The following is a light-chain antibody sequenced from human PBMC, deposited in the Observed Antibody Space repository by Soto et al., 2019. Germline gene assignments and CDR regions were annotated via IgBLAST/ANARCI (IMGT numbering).Light chain of an antibody. V-gene: IGLV1-44*01. Sequence: QSVLTQPPSASGTPGQMVTVSCSGSSSNIGSNVVNWYRQLPGTAPKLLIYSNNERPSGVPDRFSGSKSGTSASLAISGLQSEDEADYYCAAWDASLNGRVFGTGTKVTVL. CDR3: AAWDASLNGRV. CDR2: SNN. J-gene: IGLJ1*01. CDR1: SSNIGSNV.